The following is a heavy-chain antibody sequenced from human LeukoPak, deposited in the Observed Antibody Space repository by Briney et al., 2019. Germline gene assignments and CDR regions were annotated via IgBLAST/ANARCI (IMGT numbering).Heavy chain of an antibody. Sequence: SGGSLRLSCAASGFTFSSFGMHWVRQAPVKGLEWVSVISYDGSNKYYADSVKGRFTISRDNSKNTLYLQMNSLRAEDTAVYYCAREGGGYDYVWGSYRYRFFDYWGQGTLVTVSS. CDR2: ISYDGSNK. J-gene: IGHJ4*02. CDR1: GFTFSSFG. V-gene: IGHV3-30*03. D-gene: IGHD3-16*02. CDR3: AREGGGYDYVWGSYRYRFFDY.